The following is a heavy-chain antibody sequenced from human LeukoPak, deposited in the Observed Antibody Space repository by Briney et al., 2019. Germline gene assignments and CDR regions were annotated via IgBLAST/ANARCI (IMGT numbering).Heavy chain of an antibody. CDR3: ARDYRDTMIVVAGDGPDAFDI. CDR2: ISAYNGNT. D-gene: IGHD3-22*01. Sequence: GASVKVSCKASGYTFTSYYMHWVRQAPGQGLEWMGWISAYNGNTNYAQKLQGRVTMTTDTSTSTAYMELRSLRSDDTAVYYCARDYRDTMIVVAGDGPDAFDIWGQGTMVTVSS. J-gene: IGHJ3*02. V-gene: IGHV1-18*04. CDR1: GYTFTSYY.